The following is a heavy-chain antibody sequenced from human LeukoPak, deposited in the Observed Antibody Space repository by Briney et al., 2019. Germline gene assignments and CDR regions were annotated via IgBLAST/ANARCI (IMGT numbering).Heavy chain of an antibody. Sequence: PGGSLRLSCAASGIIFSNYWMHWVRQAPGKGLVWVSRINRDGSSTSYADSVKGRFTISRDNAKNTLYLQMNSLRAEDTAVYYCARDRDNVAGTRGYFDYWGQGTLVTVSS. CDR2: INRDGSST. V-gene: IGHV3-74*01. J-gene: IGHJ4*02. CDR3: ARDRDNVAGTRGYFDY. D-gene: IGHD6-19*01. CDR1: GIIFSNYW.